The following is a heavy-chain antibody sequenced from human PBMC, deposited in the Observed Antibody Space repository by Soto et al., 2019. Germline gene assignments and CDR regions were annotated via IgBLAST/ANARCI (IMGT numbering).Heavy chain of an antibody. CDR3: AREAMEVLRYFDWFSYPYYFDY. Sequence: GGSLRLSCAASGFTFSSYSMNWVRQAPGKGLEWVSYISSSSSTIYYADSVKGRFTISRDNSKNTLYLQMNSLRAEDTAVYYCAREAMEVLRYFDWFSYPYYFDYWGQGTLVTVSS. J-gene: IGHJ4*02. CDR1: GFTFSSYS. CDR2: ISSSSSTI. V-gene: IGHV3-48*01. D-gene: IGHD3-9*01.